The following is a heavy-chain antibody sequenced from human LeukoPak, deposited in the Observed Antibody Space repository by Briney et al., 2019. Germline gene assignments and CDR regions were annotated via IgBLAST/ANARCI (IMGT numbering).Heavy chain of an antibody. J-gene: IGHJ4*02. D-gene: IGHD3-3*01. CDR1: GGFISSSSYY. CDR3: ARATVVVGRFLEWLLSYYFDY. V-gene: IGHV4-39*07. CDR2: IYYSGST. Sequence: SETLSLTCTVSGGFISSSSYYWGWIRQPPGKGLEWIGSIYYSGSTYYNPSLKSRVTISVDTSKNQFSLKLSSVTAADTAVYYCARATVVVGRFLEWLLSYYFDYWGQGTLVTVSS.